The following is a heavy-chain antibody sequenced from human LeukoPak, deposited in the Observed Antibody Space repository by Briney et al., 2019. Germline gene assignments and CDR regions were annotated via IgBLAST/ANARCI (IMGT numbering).Heavy chain of an antibody. J-gene: IGHJ4*02. CDR3: ARDRPMAYYDYVWGSYRYSYFDY. Sequence: ASVKVSCKASGYTFTSYGISWVRQAPGQGLEWMGWISAYNGNTNYAQKLQGRVTMTTDTSTSTAYMELRSLRSDDTAVYYCARDRPMAYYDYVWGSYRYSYFDYWGQGTLVTVSS. CDR2: ISAYNGNT. D-gene: IGHD3-16*02. CDR1: GYTFTSYG. V-gene: IGHV1-18*01.